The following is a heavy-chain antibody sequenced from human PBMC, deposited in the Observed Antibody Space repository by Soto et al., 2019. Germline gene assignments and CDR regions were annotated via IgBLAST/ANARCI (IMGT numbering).Heavy chain of an antibody. CDR3: AVGYYDFWSGYTPLTYYFDY. V-gene: IGHV6-1*01. CDR1: GDSVSSNSAA. J-gene: IGHJ4*02. Sequence: SQTLSLTCAISGDSVSSNSAAWNWIRQSPSRGLEWLGRTYYRSKWYNDYAVSVKSRITINPDTSKSQFSLQLNSVTPEDTAVYYCAVGYYDFWSGYTPLTYYFDYWGQGTLVTVSS. D-gene: IGHD3-3*01. CDR2: TYYRSKWYN.